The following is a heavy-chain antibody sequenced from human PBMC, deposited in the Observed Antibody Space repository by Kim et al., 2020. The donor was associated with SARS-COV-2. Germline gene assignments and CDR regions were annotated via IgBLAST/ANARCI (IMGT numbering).Heavy chain of an antibody. J-gene: IGHJ4*02. CDR1: GFTFDDYA. V-gene: IGHV3-9*01. CDR3: AKDIAAAAGTPYFDY. CDR2: ISWNSGSI. Sequence: GGSLRLSCAASGFTFDDYAMHWVRQAPGKGLEWVSGISWNSGSIGYADSVKGRFTISRDNAKNSLYLQMNSLRAEDTALYYCAKDIAAAAGTPYFDYWGQGTLVTVSS. D-gene: IGHD6-13*01.